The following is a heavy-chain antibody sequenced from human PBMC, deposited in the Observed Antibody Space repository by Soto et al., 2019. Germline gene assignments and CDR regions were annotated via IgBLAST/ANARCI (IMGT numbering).Heavy chain of an antibody. V-gene: IGHV3-7*05. Sequence: GGSLRLSCAASGFTFSSYWMSWVRQAPGKGLEWVANIKQDGSEKYYVDSVKGRFTISRDDSKNTLYLQMNSLKTEDTAVYYCTTETLGYCSSTSCYVYYYYYMDVWGKGTTVTVSS. CDR3: TTETLGYCSSTSCYVYYYYYMDV. CDR1: GFTFSSYW. D-gene: IGHD2-2*01. J-gene: IGHJ6*03. CDR2: IKQDGSEK.